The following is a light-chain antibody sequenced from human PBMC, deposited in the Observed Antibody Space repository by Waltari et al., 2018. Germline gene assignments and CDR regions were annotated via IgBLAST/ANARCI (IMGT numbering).Light chain of an antibody. V-gene: IGLV2-11*01. Sequence: QSALTQPRSVSGSPGQSVTISCTGTSSDVGSYYYVSWYQQQPGKAPKLIISDVTKRHSGGPARVSGSKSSNPASLTSSGLQAEDEADYYCCSYAGTYTWVFGGGTKLTVL. J-gene: IGLJ3*02. CDR3: CSYAGTYTWV. CDR1: SSDVGSYYY. CDR2: DVT.